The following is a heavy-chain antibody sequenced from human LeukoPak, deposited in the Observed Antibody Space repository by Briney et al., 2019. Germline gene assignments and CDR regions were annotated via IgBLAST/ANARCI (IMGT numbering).Heavy chain of an antibody. Sequence: PSEALSLTCTVSGGSINSSPYYWGWIRQPPGKGLEWIGSIYYSGSTYYNPSLKSRVTISVDTSKNRFSLKLSSVTAAHSAVFYYSGATYYTPPLRGRVTLPVAPSKTGSSRRRASVPPAASVFFSWARHQDGYTPGFGYGGQGPLVTVSS. J-gene: IGHJ4*02. CDR1: GGSINSSPYY. CDR3: SGATYYTPPLRGRVTLPVAPSKTGSSRRRASVPPAASVFFSWARHQDGYTPGFGY. D-gene: IGHD1-26*01. CDR2: IYYSGST. V-gene: IGHV4-39*01.